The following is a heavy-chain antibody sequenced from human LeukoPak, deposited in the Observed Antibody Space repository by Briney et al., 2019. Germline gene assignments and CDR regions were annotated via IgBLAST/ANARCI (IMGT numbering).Heavy chain of an antibody. D-gene: IGHD5-24*01. CDR2: IIPIFGTA. CDR3: ASGGTQEMAIDY. V-gene: IGHV1-69*01. J-gene: IGHJ4*02. CDR1: GGTFSSYA. Sequence: SVKVSCKASGGTFSSYAFSWVRQAPGQGLEWMGGIIPIFGTANYAQKFQGRVTITADESTSTAYMELSSLRSEDTAVYYCASGGTQEMAIDYWGQGTLVTVSS.